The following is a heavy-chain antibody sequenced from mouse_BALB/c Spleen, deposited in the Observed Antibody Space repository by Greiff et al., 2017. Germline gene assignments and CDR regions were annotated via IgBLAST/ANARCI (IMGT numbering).Heavy chain of an antibody. CDR1: GFTFTDYY. CDR2: IRNKANGYTT. Sequence: EVQGVESGGGLVQPGGSLRLSCATSGFTFTDYYMSWVRQPPGKALEWLGVIRNKANGYTTEYSASVKGRFTISRDNSQSILYLQMNTLRAEDSATYYCARDYGYYGEYAMDYWGQGTSVTVSS. V-gene: IGHV7-3*02. J-gene: IGHJ4*01. CDR3: ARDYGYYGEYAMDY. D-gene: IGHD2-3*01.